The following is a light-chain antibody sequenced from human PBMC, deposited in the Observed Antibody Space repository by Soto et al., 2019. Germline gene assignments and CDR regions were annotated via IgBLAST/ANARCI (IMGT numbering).Light chain of an antibody. CDR3: TSYTSTIHYV. V-gene: IGLV2-14*01. CDR1: SNDVGGYNY. J-gene: IGLJ1*01. Sequence: QYALTQPASVTGSPGHAITISCTGSSNDVGGYNYVSWYQQHPGQAPKLIIYEVSDRPSGVSPRFSGSKSGNTASLTISGLQVEEEADYFCTSYTSTIHYVFGSGTKVTVL. CDR2: EVS.